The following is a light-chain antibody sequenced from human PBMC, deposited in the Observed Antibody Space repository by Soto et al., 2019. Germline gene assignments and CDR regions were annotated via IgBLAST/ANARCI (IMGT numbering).Light chain of an antibody. CDR1: QSVSSNY. J-gene: IGKJ1*01. Sequence: ESVLTQSPGTLSLSPGERATLSCRASQSVSSNYLAWYQQKPGQAPRLLIYGASTRASGIPDRFSGSGSGTGFTLTSSRLEPEDAAVDYCQHYGISPTWTVGQGTKVEIK. CDR3: QHYGISPTWT. V-gene: IGKV3-20*01. CDR2: GAS.